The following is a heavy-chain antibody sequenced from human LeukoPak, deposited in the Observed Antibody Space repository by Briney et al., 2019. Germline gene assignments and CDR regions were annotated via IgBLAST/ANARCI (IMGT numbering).Heavy chain of an antibody. CDR3: ARVGSGYEDY. CDR1: GGSISSGDYY. J-gene: IGHJ4*02. V-gene: IGHV4-30-4*01. CDR2: IYYSGST. D-gene: IGHD5-12*01. Sequence: SETLSLTCTVSGGSISSGDYYWSWIRQPPGKGLEWIGYIYYSGSTYYNPSLKSRVTISVDTSKNQFSLELSSVTAADTAVYYCARVGSGYEDYWGQGTLVTVSS.